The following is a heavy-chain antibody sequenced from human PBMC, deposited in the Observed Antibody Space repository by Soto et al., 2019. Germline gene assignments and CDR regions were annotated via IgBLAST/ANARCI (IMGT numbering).Heavy chain of an antibody. Sequence: SETLSLTCTVSGGSISSYYWSWIRQPPGKGLEWIGYFYYSGSTNYNPSLKSRVTISVDTSKNQFSLKLSSVTAADTAVYYCARHPSRRYYDSSGYYYPLVYGMDVWGQGTTVTVSS. CDR3: ARHPSRRYYDSSGYYYPLVYGMDV. CDR2: FYYSGST. V-gene: IGHV4-59*08. D-gene: IGHD3-22*01. J-gene: IGHJ6*02. CDR1: GGSISSYY.